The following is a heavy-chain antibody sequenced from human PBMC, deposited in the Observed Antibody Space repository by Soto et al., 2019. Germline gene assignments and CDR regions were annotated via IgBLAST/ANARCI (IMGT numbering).Heavy chain of an antibody. CDR1: GGSVSSGSYY. CDR2: IYYSGST. CDR3: ARDRYYEKVAFDI. J-gene: IGHJ3*02. V-gene: IGHV4-61*01. Sequence: SETLSLTCTVSGGSVSSGSYYWSWIRQPPGKGLEWIGYIYYSGSTNYNPSLKSRVTISVDTSKNQFSLKLSSVTAADPAVYYCARDRYYEKVAFDIWGQGTMVTVSS. D-gene: IGHD3-22*01.